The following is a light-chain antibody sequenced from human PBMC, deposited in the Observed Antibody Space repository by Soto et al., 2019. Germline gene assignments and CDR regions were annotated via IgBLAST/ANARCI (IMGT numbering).Light chain of an antibody. V-gene: IGLV2-14*01. J-gene: IGLJ3*02. CDR1: SSDVGGYNY. Sequence: QSVLTQPASVSGSPGQSIAISCTGTSSDVGGYNYVSWYQQHPGKTPNLMIYDVSNRPSGVSNRFSGSKSGNTASLTISGLQAEDEADYYCSSYTSRSTWVFGGGTKVTVL. CDR2: DVS. CDR3: SSYTSRSTWV.